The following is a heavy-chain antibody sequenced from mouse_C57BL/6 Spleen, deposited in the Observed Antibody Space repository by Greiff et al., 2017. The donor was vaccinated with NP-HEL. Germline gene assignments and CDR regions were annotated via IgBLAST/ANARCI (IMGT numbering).Heavy chain of an antibody. CDR1: GYTFTSYW. CDR3: ARTAYYSNYGGFYAMDY. J-gene: IGHJ4*01. V-gene: IGHV1-69*01. Sequence: QVQLQQSGAELVMPGASVKLSCKASGYTFTSYWMHWVKQRPGQGLEWIGEIDPSDSYTNYNQKFKGKSTLTVDKSSSTAYMQLSSLTSEDSAVYYCARTAYYSNYGGFYAMDYWGQGTSVTVSS. D-gene: IGHD2-5*01. CDR2: IDPSDSYT.